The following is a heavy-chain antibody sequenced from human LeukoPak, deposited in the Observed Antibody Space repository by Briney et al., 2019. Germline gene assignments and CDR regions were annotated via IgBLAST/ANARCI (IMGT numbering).Heavy chain of an antibody. D-gene: IGHD6-19*01. J-gene: IGHJ4*02. CDR2: INHSGST. V-gene: IGHV4-34*01. Sequence: SETLSLTCAVYGGSFSGYYWSWIRQAPGKGLEWIGEINHSGSTNYNPSLKSRVTMSVDTSKNQFSLKLSSVTAADTAVYYCARAGRLAYYFDYWGQGTLVTVSS. CDR3: ARAGRLAYYFDY. CDR1: GGSFSGYY.